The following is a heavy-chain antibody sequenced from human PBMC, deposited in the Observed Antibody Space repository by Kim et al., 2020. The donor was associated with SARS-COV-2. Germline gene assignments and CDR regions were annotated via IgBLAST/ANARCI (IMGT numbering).Heavy chain of an antibody. CDR3: ARGDPEVITMVRGDANYYGMDV. D-gene: IGHD3-10*01. CDR2: ISYDGSNK. Sequence: GGSLRLSCAASGFTFSSYAMHWVRQAPGKGLEWVAVISYDGSNKYYADSVKGRFTISRDNSKNTLYLQMNSLRAEDTAVYYCARGDPEVITMVRGDANYYGMDVWGQGTTVTVSS. J-gene: IGHJ6*02. CDR1: GFTFSSYA. V-gene: IGHV3-30*04.